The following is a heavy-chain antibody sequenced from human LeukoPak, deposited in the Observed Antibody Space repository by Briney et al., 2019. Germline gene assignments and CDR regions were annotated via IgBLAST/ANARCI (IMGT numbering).Heavy chain of an antibody. CDR2: INPNSGGT. J-gene: IGHJ4*02. CDR3: ARGAVAGTSFDY. CDR1: GYTFTGYY. Sequence: ASVKVSCKASGYTFTGYYMHWVRQAPGQGLERMGWINPNSGGTNYAQKFQGRVTMTRDTSISTAYMELSRLRSDDTAVYYCARGAVAGTSFDYWGQGTLVTVSS. V-gene: IGHV1-2*02. D-gene: IGHD6-19*01.